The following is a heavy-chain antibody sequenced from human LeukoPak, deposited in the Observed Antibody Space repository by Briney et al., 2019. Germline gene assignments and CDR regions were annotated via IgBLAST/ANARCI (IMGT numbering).Heavy chain of an antibody. CDR1: GGSISSSSSY. CDR3: ARPNDYYDSSGQYYFDY. CDR2: IYYSGST. J-gene: IGHJ4*02. D-gene: IGHD3-22*01. V-gene: IGHV4-39*01. Sequence: SETLSLTCTVSGGSISSSSSYWGWIRQPPGKGLEWIGSIYYSGSTYYNPSLKSRVTISVDTSKNQFSLKLSSVTAADTAVYYCARPNDYYDSSGQYYFDYWGQGTLVTVSS.